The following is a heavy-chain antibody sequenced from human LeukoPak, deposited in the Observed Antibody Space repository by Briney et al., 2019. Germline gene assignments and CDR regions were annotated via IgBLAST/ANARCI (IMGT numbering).Heavy chain of an antibody. CDR3: ARLTAAGYYYYYMDV. J-gene: IGHJ6*03. V-gene: IGHV4-34*01. CDR2: INHSGST. CDR1: GASFSGYY. Sequence: SETLSLTCAVYGASFSGYYWSWIRQPPGKGLEWIGEINHSGSTNYNPSLKSRVTISVDTSKNQFSLKLSSVTAADTAVYYCARLTAAGYYYYYMDVWGKGTTVTVSS. D-gene: IGHD6-13*01.